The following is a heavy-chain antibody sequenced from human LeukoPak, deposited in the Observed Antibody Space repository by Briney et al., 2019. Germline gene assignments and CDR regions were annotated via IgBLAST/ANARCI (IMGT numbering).Heavy chain of an antibody. CDR1: GFTFSDYY. V-gene: IGHV3-11*04. CDR3: ARVTGYSGYNYYYYYMDV. CDR2: ISSSGSTI. Sequence: PGGSLRLSCAASGFTFSDYYMSWIRQAPGKGLEWVSYISSSGSTIYYADSVKGRFTISRDNAKNSLYLQMNSLRAEDTAVYYCARVTGYSGYNYYYYYMDVWGKGTTVTVSS. D-gene: IGHD5-12*01. J-gene: IGHJ6*03.